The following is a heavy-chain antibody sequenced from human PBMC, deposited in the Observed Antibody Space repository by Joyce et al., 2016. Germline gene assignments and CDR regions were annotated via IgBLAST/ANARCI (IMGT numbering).Heavy chain of an antibody. D-gene: IGHD3-10*01. Sequence: QVQLVQSGAEVKEPGAPVKVSCKASGYTFSSYAMHWVRQAPGQRLEWMGWGNAGNGDTKYSQKCQGRVSITRDTSATTAYMELSSLRSEDTAMYFCARLYNYYGSGSWDAFDIWGQGTMVTVSS. V-gene: IGHV1-3*01. J-gene: IGHJ3*02. CDR2: GNAGNGDT. CDR3: ARLYNYYGSGSWDAFDI. CDR1: GYTFSSYA.